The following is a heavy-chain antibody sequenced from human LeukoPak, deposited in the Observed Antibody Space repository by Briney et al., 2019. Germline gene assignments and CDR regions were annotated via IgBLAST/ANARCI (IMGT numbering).Heavy chain of an antibody. V-gene: IGHV1-69*13. D-gene: IGHD3-22*01. CDR2: IIPIFGTA. Sequence: ASVKLSCKSSGGTFSSYAISWVRQAPGQGLEWMGGIIPIFGTANYAQKFQGRVTITADESTSTAYMELSSMRSEDTAVYYCARDSDYYDSSGTPDYWGQGTLVTVSS. CDR1: GGTFSSYA. CDR3: ARDSDYYDSSGTPDY. J-gene: IGHJ4*02.